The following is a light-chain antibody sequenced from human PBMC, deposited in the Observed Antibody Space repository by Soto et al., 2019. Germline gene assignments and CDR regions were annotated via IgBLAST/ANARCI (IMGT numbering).Light chain of an antibody. Sequence: EIVLTQSPGTLSLSPGERATLSCRASQSVSSSYLAWYQQKPGQAPRLFIYDASNRATGIPARFSGSGSGTDFTLTISSLEPEDFAVYYCQQRSSWPLTFGGGTKVDIK. J-gene: IGKJ4*01. CDR2: DAS. CDR1: QSVSSSY. V-gene: IGKV3-11*01. CDR3: QQRSSWPLT.